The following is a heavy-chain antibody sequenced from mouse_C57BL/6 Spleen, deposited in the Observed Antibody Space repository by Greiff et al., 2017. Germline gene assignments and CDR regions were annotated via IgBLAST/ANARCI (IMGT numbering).Heavy chain of an antibody. CDR1: GYTFTDYS. CDR2: INPNNGGT. D-gene: IGHD1-1*01. J-gene: IGHJ2*01. CDR3: ARGYDGSSYDY. V-gene: IGHV1-26*01. Sequence: VQLQQSGPELVKPGASVKISCKASGYTFTDYSMNWVKQSHGKSLEWIGDINPNNGGTSYNQKFKGKATLTVDKSSSTAYMALRSLTSEDSAVYYCARGYDGSSYDYWGQGTTLTVSS.